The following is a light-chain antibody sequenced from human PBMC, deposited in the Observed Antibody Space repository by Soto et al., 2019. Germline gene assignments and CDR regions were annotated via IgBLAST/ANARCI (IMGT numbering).Light chain of an antibody. Sequence: QSVLTQPRSVSGSPGQSVTISCTGTSSDVGGYKYVSWYQQHPGKAPKVMIYDVSKRPSGVPDRFSGSKSGNTASLTISGLQAEDEAVYYCCSYAGSYTYVFGTGTKVTVL. CDR3: CSYAGSYTYV. J-gene: IGLJ1*01. V-gene: IGLV2-11*01. CDR1: SSDVGGYKY. CDR2: DVS.